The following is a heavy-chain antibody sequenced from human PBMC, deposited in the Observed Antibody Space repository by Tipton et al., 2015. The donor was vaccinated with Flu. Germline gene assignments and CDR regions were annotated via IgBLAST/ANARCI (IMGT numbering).Heavy chain of an antibody. CDR3: ARVPYYYDSSGYFFDY. D-gene: IGHD3-22*01. Sequence: LRLSCTVSGGSVSSGSYYWSWIRQPPGKGLEWIGYIYYSGSTNYNPSLKSRATISVDTSKNQFSLKLSSVTAADTAVYYCARVPYYYDSSGYFFDYWGQGTLVTVSS. CDR1: GGSVSSGSYY. J-gene: IGHJ4*02. V-gene: IGHV4-61*01. CDR2: IYYSGST.